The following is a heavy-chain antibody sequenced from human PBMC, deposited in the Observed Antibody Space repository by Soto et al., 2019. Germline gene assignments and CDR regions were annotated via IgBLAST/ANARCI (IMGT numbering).Heavy chain of an antibody. Sequence: ASVKVSCKASGYTFTSYAMHWVRQAPGQRLEWIGWINAYNGNTNYAQKLQGRVTMTTDTSTSTAYMELRSLRSDDTAVYYCARVDCSSTSCHRDYYYYGMDVWGQGTTVTVSS. CDR1: GYTFTSYA. CDR3: ARVDCSSTSCHRDYYYYGMDV. D-gene: IGHD2-2*02. V-gene: IGHV1-18*01. J-gene: IGHJ6*02. CDR2: INAYNGNT.